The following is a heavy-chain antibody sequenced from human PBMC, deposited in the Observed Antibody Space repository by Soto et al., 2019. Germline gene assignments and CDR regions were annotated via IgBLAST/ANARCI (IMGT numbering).Heavy chain of an antibody. V-gene: IGHV1-18*01. CDR2: ISVHNGNI. CDR3: VRDLDGSGSYYTDY. Sequence: ASVKVSCKASGYNFINYGITWVRQAPGQGLEWMGWISVHNGNIKYAQKLQGRVTMTTDTSTSTAYMELRSLRSDDTAVYYCVRDLDGSGSYYTDYWGPGTVVTVSS. CDR1: GYNFINYG. D-gene: IGHD3-10*01. J-gene: IGHJ4*02.